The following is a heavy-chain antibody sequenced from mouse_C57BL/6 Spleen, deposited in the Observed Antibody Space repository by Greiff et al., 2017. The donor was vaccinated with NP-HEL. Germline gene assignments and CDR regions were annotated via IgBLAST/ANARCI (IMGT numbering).Heavy chain of an antibody. J-gene: IGHJ4*01. V-gene: IGHV1-72*01. Sequence: QVQLKQPGAELVKPGASVKLSCKASGYTFTSYWMHWVKQRPGRGLEWIGRIDPNSGGTKYNEKFKSKATLTVDKPSSTAYMQLSSLTSEDSAVYYCARGLFITTVVDAMDYWGQGTSVTVSS. D-gene: IGHD1-1*01. CDR2: IDPNSGGT. CDR3: ARGLFITTVVDAMDY. CDR1: GYTFTSYW.